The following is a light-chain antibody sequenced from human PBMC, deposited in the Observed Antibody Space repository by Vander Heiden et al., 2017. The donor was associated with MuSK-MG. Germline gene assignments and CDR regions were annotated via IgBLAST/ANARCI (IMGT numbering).Light chain of an antibody. CDR1: QATSSY. V-gene: IGKV1-39*01. Sequence: DIQMTQPPSSLSASVGDRVTSTCRASQATSSYLNWYQQKPGKAPKLVVYAASSLQSGVPSRFSGSGSGTDFTLTISSLQPEDFATYYCQQTDSTQFTFGHGTKVDIK. CDR3: QQTDSTQFT. CDR2: AAS. J-gene: IGKJ3*01.